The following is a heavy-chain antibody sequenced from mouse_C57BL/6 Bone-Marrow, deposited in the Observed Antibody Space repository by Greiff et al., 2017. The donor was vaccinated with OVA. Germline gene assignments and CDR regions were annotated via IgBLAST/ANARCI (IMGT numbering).Heavy chain of an antibody. CDR1: GFSLTSYA. CDR3: VRNRYAMDY. V-gene: IGHV2-9-1*01. CDR2: IWTGGGT. Sequence: VKLMESGPGLVAPSQSLSITCTVSGFSLTSYAISWVRQPPGKGLEWLGVIWTGGGTNYNSALKSRLSISKDNSKSQVFLKMNSLQTDDTGMYDCVRNRYAMDYWGQGTSVTVSS. J-gene: IGHJ4*01.